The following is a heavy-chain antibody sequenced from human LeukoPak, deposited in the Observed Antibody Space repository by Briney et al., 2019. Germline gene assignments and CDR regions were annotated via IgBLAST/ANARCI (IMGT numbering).Heavy chain of an antibody. CDR3: ARDSSGGYSYGIFGY. Sequence: GGPLRLSCAASGFTFSSYAMHWVRQAPGKGLEWVAVISYDGSNKYYADSVKGRFTISRDNSKNTLYLQMNSLRAEDTAVYYCARDSSGGYSYGIFGYWGQGTLVTVSS. CDR2: ISYDGSNK. D-gene: IGHD5-18*01. J-gene: IGHJ4*02. CDR1: GFTFSSYA. V-gene: IGHV3-30*04.